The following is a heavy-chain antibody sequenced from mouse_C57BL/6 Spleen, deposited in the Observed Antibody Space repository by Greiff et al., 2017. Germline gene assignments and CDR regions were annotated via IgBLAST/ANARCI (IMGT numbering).Heavy chain of an antibody. V-gene: IGHV3-8*01. CDR2: ISYSGST. CDR1: GYSITSDY. CDR3: SRSGGSRLRWYFDG. J-gene: IGHJ1*03. Sequence: EVQLQESGPGLAKPSPTLSLTCPVTGYSITSDYWNWIRKFPGNKLEYMGYISYSGSTYYNPSLKSRISRTRDTSKTQYYLQLNSVTTEDTATYYCSRSGGSRLRWYFDGWGTGSTVTGSS. D-gene: IGHD1-1*01.